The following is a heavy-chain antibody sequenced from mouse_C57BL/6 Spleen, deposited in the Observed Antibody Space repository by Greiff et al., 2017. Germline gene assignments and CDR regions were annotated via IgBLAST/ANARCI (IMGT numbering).Heavy chain of an antibody. V-gene: IGHV1-55*01. J-gene: IGHJ2*01. CDR2: IYPGSGST. CDR1: GYTFTSYW. CDR3: ARARVILRSSYYFDY. Sequence: VQLQQPGAELVKPGASVKMSCKASGYTFTSYWITWVKQRPGQGLEWIGDIYPGSGSTNYNEKFKSKATFTEDTSSSTAYMQLSSLTSDDSAVYYCARARVILRSSYYFDYWGQGTTLTVSS. D-gene: IGHD1-1*01.